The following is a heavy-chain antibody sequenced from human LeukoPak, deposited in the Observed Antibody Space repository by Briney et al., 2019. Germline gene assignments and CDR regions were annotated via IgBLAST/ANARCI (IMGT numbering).Heavy chain of an antibody. D-gene: IGHD6-19*01. J-gene: IGHJ4*02. V-gene: IGHV3-21*01. CDR1: GLTFSTYW. CDR2: ISSSSSYI. Sequence: PGGSLRLSCAASGLTFSTYWMTWVRQAPGKGLEWVSSISSSSSYIYYADSVKGRFTISRDNAKNSLYLQMNSLRAEDTAVYYCARVPSSGPYWGQGTLVTVSS. CDR3: ARVPSSGPY.